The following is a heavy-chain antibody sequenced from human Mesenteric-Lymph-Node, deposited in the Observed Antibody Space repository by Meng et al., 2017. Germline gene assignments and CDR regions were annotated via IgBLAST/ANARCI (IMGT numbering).Heavy chain of an antibody. V-gene: IGHV3-23*01. D-gene: IGHD2-21*02. CDR1: GFIVSSCA. CDR3: AKGGTAVKLVDY. J-gene: IGHJ4*02. Sequence: GGSLRLSCAASGFIVSSCAMGWVRQAPGKGLEWLAAIAVGGDNTFYADSVKGRFTISRDNSWNTVYLQMNSLRAEDTALYYCAKGGTAVKLVDYLGPGTLVTVSS. CDR2: IAVGGDNT.